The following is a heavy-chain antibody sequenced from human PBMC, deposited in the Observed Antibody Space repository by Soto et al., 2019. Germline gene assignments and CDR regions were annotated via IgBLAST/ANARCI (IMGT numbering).Heavy chain of an antibody. CDR2: IYSAGSA. Sequence: EVQLVESGGGLVQPGGSLRLSCAASGFTVSSYRMSWVRQAPGKGLEWVSVIYSAGSADFADSVKGRFTISRDNSKNTLYLQMSSLRAEDTAVYYCARVPSSSYHYFDSWGQGTLVTVSS. CDR3: ARVPSSSYHYFDS. CDR1: GFTVSSYR. D-gene: IGHD6-13*01. V-gene: IGHV3-66*01. J-gene: IGHJ4*02.